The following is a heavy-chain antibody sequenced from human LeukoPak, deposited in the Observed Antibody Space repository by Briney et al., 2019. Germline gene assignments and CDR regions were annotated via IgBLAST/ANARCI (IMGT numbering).Heavy chain of an antibody. J-gene: IGHJ6*03. Sequence: PGGSLRLSCAASGFTFNNYNMNWVRQAPGKALEWVSSITSSGTYIFYADSVKGRFTISRDNAKNSLYLQMNGLGPEDTAVYYCARVPVAGYYYMDVWGKGTTVTISS. V-gene: IGHV3-21*01. D-gene: IGHD6-19*01. CDR2: ITSSGTYI. CDR3: ARVPVAGYYYMDV. CDR1: GFTFNNYN.